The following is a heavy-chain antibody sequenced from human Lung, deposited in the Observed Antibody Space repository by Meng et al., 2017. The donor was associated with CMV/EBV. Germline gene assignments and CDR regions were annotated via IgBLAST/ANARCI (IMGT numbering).Heavy chain of an antibody. CDR1: GFTFSTYS. J-gene: IGHJ4*02. CDR2: INESGDRT. Sequence: EVQLLQSGGGLEQPGGSRRLSCEASGFTFSTYSMTWVRQAPGKGLEWVSGINESGDRTYHADSVKGRFTISRDNSKNTLYLQMNSLRVEDTAIYYCVNRAWMDFWGQGNLVTVSS. D-gene: IGHD3/OR15-3a*01. V-gene: IGHV3-23*01. CDR3: VNRAWMDF.